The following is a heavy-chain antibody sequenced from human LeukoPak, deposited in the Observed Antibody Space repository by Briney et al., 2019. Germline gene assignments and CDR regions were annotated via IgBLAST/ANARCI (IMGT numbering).Heavy chain of an antibody. CDR2: IGSRGVNT. CDR1: GFTFSNYA. D-gene: IGHD2-21*02. V-gene: IGHV3-23*01. J-gene: IGHJ4*02. Sequence: GGSLRLSCAASGFTFSNYAMSWVRQAPGKGLEWVSAIGSRGVNTYYADSVKGRFTISRDNSRNTLYLQMNSLSAEDTAVYSCAKVVYCGGDCFSGRYYFDSWGQGTLVTVSS. CDR3: AKVVYCGGDCFSGRYYFDS.